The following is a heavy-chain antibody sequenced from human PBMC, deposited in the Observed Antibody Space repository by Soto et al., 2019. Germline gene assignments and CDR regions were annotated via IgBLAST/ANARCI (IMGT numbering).Heavy chain of an antibody. V-gene: IGHV1-24*01. J-gene: IGHJ6*03. CDR2: FDPEDGET. CDR3: AKRFLKEVVPAGDSYMDV. Sequence: ASVKVSCKVSGYTLTELSMHWVRQAPGKGLEWMGGFDPEDGETIYAQKFQGRVTMTEDTSTDTAYMELSSLRSEDTAVYYCAKRFLKEVVPAGDSYMDVWGKGTTVTVSS. D-gene: IGHD2-2*01. CDR1: GYTLTELS.